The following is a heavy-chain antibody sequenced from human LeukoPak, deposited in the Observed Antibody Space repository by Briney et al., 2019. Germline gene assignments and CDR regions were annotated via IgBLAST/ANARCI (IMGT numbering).Heavy chain of an antibody. J-gene: IGHJ4*02. CDR2: ISGSGGST. CDR3: AKSPRYSSSSGFDY. D-gene: IGHD6-6*01. Sequence: GGSLRLSCAASGFTFSSYAMSWVRQAPGKGLEWVSAISGSGGSTYYADSVKGRFTISRDNSKNTLYLRMNSLRAEDTAVYYCAKSPRYSSSSGFDYWGQGTLVTVSS. V-gene: IGHV3-23*01. CDR1: GFTFSSYA.